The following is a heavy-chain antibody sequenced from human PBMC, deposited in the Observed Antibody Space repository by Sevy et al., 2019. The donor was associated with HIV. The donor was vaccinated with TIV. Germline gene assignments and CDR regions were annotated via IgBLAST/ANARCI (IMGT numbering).Heavy chain of an antibody. CDR2: IGWNSGSV. D-gene: IGHD3-10*01. Sequence: GGSLRLSCAASGFRFEDYGMHWVRRAPGKGLEWVSGIGWNSGSVGYAVSGKGRFTISRENAKNLLYLQMNSLTSEDTALYYCAKDLLPYGSGSYPLDYWGQGTVVTVSS. CDR1: GFRFEDYG. J-gene: IGHJ4*02. V-gene: IGHV3-9*01. CDR3: AKDLLPYGSGSYPLDY.